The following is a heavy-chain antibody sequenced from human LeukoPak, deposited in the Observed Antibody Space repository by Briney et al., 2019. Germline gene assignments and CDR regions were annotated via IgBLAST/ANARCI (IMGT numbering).Heavy chain of an antibody. J-gene: IGHJ3*02. CDR2: IYYSGST. CDR3: ARHGTWNVFLDI. D-gene: IGHD1-1*01. CDR1: GGSISSYY. Sequence: SETLSLTCTVSGGSISSYYWSWIRQPPGKGLEWIGYIYYSGSTNYNPSLKSRVTISVDTSKNQFSLKLSSVTAADTAVYYCARHGTWNVFLDIWGQGTMVTVSS. V-gene: IGHV4-59*08.